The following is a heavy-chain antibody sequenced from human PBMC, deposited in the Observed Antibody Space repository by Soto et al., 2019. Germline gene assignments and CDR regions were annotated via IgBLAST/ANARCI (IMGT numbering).Heavy chain of an antibody. D-gene: IGHD3-16*01. V-gene: IGHV3-33*01. CDR1: GFPLRNYG. Sequence: QVQLVESGGTVAQPGTSLTLSCAASGFPLRNYGMHWVRQPPGKGLEWVAVIWHDGRRTDYADTVEGRFTISRDNSRNTLYLQMNSLRAEDTALYYCARDFGRDQPIDYWGQGTLVTVSP. CDR3: ARDFGRDQPIDY. J-gene: IGHJ4*02. CDR2: IWHDGRRT.